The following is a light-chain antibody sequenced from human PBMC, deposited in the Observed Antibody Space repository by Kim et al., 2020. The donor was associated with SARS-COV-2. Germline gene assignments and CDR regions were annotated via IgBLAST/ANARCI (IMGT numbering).Light chain of an antibody. CDR2: WAS. V-gene: IGKV4-1*01. CDR1: QTVLYNSNNKNY. Sequence: DIVMTQSPDSLAVSLGERATLNCKSSQTVLYNSNNKNYLAWYQQKPGQAPKLLIYWASIRESGVSDRFSGSGSETDFTLTISSLQAEDVAVYYCQQYYSTPPRLGQGTKLEI. CDR3: QQYYSTPPR. J-gene: IGKJ2*01.